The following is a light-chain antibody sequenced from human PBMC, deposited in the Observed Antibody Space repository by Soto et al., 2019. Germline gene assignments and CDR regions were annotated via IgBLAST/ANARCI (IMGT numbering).Light chain of an antibody. CDR1: QSVSTNY. Sequence: IVWTQSPATLSLSTGERVTLYCGASQSVSTNYVAWYQQKPVLAPRLLIYDASRRATGTADRFSGSGSGTDFTLTISRLEPEDFAVFYCQQYVSSPSFGGGSNVDI. V-gene: IGKV3D-20*01. J-gene: IGKJ4*01. CDR2: DAS. CDR3: QQYVSSPS.